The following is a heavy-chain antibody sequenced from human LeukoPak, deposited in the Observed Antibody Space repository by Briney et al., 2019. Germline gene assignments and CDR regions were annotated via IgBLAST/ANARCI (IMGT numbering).Heavy chain of an antibody. CDR1: GGSISSGDYY. D-gene: IGHD4-11*01. CDR2: IYYSGST. V-gene: IGHV4-30-4*08. CDR3: ARSDDYNGFIDY. J-gene: IGHJ4*02. Sequence: SQTLSLTCTVSGGSISSGDYYWSWIRQPPGKGLEWIAYIYYSGSTYYNPSLKSRVTISVDTSKNQFSLKLSSVTAADTAVYYCARSDDYNGFIDYWGQGTLVTVSS.